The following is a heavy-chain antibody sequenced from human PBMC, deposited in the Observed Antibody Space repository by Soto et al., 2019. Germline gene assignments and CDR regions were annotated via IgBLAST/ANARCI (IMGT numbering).Heavy chain of an antibody. Sequence: VEAGGGLVQPGGSLRLSCAASGFTFNNYAMHWVRLAPGKGLEWVSGISWNSRTVGYADSLKGRFTISRDNAKTSLYLQMNNLRAEDTALYYCAKDLTPGDDAFDVWGQGTLVTVSS. D-gene: IGHD3-9*01. CDR2: ISWNSRTV. V-gene: IGHV3-9*01. CDR3: AKDLTPGDDAFDV. J-gene: IGHJ3*01. CDR1: GFTFNNYA.